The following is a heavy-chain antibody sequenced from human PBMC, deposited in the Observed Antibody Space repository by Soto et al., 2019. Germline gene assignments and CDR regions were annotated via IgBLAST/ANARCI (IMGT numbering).Heavy chain of an antibody. V-gene: IGHV2-5*02. Sequence: QITLKESGPTLLKPTQTLTLTCTFSGFSLSTSGVGVDWIRQTPGKALEWLALIYWDDDKRYNPSLKSRLTITKDTSKTQVVLTMTNMDPVDTGTYYCAHRARTSWFVSWGQGTLVTVSS. CDR2: IYWDDDK. CDR3: AHRARTSWFVS. J-gene: IGHJ5*01. D-gene: IGHD2-8*01. CDR1: GFSLSTSGVG.